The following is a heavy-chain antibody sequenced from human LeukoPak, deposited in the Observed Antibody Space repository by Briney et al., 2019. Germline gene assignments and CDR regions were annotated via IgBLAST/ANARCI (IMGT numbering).Heavy chain of an antibody. CDR2: ISSSGSTK. Sequence: GGSLRLSCGASGFTFSTYEMNWVRQAPGKGLEWVSYISSSGSTKYYAESVKGRFTISRDNAKNSLYLQMNNLRDEDTAVYYCARGSGNSFDYWGQGALVTVSS. J-gene: IGHJ4*02. D-gene: IGHD3-10*01. CDR1: GFTFSTYE. V-gene: IGHV3-48*03. CDR3: ARGSGNSFDY.